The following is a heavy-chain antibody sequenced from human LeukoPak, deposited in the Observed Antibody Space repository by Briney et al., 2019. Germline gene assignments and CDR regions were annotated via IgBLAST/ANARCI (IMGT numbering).Heavy chain of an antibody. Sequence: GGSLRLPCAASGFTFSSYDMHWVRQATGKVLEWVSVIGTAGDTYYPGSVKGRFTISRENAKNSLYLQMNSLRAGDTAVYYCAKDGMGGDYAYYYYYMDVWGKGTTVTVSS. D-gene: IGHD4-17*01. CDR3: AKDGMGGDYAYYYYYMDV. CDR2: IGTAGDT. V-gene: IGHV3-13*01. J-gene: IGHJ6*03. CDR1: GFTFSSYD.